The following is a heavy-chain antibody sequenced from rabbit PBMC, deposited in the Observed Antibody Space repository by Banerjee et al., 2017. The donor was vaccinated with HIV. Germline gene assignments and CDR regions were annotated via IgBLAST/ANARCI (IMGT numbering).Heavy chain of an antibody. J-gene: IGHJ4*01. CDR3: SRGYASSSGYLRYFGL. Sequence: QLKETGGGLVQPGGSLTLSCKASGFSFSSGYDMCWVRQAPGKGLEWIGYINTGSGSTDYANWVNGRFTISLDNAQNTVFLQMTSLTAADTATYFCSRGYASSSGYLRYFGLWGQGTLVTVS. CDR2: INTGSGST. D-gene: IGHD1-1*01. CDR1: GFSFSSGYD. V-gene: IGHV1S7*01.